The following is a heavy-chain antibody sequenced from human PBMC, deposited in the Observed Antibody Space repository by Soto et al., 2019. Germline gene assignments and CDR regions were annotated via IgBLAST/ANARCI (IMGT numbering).Heavy chain of an antibody. V-gene: IGHV3-33*08. CDR3: ARGDCTGAYCYTWPFNYGVDV. CDR2: IWYDGSNN. CDR1: GFTFNTYG. D-gene: IGHD2-8*02. Sequence: QVQLVESGGGVVQPGGSLRLSCTTSGFTFNTYGMYWVRQAPGKGLEWVAIIWYDGSNNYYGDSVKGRFTISRDNSKNRLYIQMNSLRAEDTALYYCARGDCTGAYCYTWPFNYGVDVWGQGTTVTVSS. J-gene: IGHJ6*02.